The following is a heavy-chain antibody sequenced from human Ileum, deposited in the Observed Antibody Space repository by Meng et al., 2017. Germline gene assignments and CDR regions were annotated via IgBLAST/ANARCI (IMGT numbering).Heavy chain of an antibody. CDR1: GGSISDYY. Sequence: QLKLQLWGAGLLKNSETRAHACAVDGGSISDYYWTWIRQPPGKGLEWIGEINDSGSTNYNPSLKSRVTISVDTSKSQFYLRVSSVTAADTAVYYCARGNEYSNYGADFWGQGTLVTVSS. V-gene: IGHV4-34*01. CDR2: INDSGST. D-gene: IGHD4-11*01. CDR3: ARGNEYSNYGADF. J-gene: IGHJ4*02.